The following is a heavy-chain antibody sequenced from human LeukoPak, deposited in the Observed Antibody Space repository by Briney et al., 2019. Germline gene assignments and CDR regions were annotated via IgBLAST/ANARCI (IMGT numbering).Heavy chain of an antibody. Sequence: ASVKVSCKASGGTFSSYAISWVRQAPGQGLEWMGGIIPIFGTANYAQKFQGRVTITADGSTSTAYMELSSLRSEDTAVYYCARGSEGYYDFWSGQRLNYFDYWGQGTLVTVSS. CDR3: ARGSEGYYDFWSGQRLNYFDY. CDR2: IIPIFGTA. D-gene: IGHD3-3*01. J-gene: IGHJ4*02. CDR1: GGTFSSYA. V-gene: IGHV1-69*13.